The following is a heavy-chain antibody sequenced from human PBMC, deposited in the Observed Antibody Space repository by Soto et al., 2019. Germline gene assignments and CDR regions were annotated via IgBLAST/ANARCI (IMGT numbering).Heavy chain of an antibody. V-gene: IGHV3-30-3*01. CDR3: VRGVVKGSGSLPRLFDH. CDR2: LASDEATK. D-gene: IGHD3-10*01. CDR1: GFTIRAYT. Sequence: QVQLVESGGGVVQPGTSLRLSCAVSGFTIRAYTMHWVRQAPGEGLEWVAVLASDEATKYYADSVKGRSTISRDTSQNPLFLQINSLRDEDTAVYYCVRGVVKGSGSLPRLFDHWGQGTLVTVSS. J-gene: IGHJ4*02.